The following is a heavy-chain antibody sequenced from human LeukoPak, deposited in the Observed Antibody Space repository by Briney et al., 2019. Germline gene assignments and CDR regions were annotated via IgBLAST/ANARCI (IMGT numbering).Heavy chain of an antibody. D-gene: IGHD6-13*01. CDR3: ARTIAAAATDPGYFDY. V-gene: IGHV3-23*01. Sequence: GGSLRLSCAASGFTFSSFAMNWVRQAPGKGLEWVSEISGSGGDTYYADSVKGRFTISRDNSKNTLYLQMNSLRPEDAAVYYCARTIAAAATDPGYFDYWGQGTLVTVSS. CDR1: GFTFSSFA. J-gene: IGHJ4*02. CDR2: ISGSGGDT.